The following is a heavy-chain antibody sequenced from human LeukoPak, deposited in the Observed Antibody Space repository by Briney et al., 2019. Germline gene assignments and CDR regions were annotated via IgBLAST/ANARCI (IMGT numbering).Heavy chain of an antibody. CDR1: GFTFNNYA. J-gene: IGHJ4*02. Sequence: GGSLRLSCAASGFTFNNYAMSWVRQAPGKGLEWVSAISSSGGSTYYADSVKGRFTISRDNSKNTLYLQMNSLRAEDTAVYYCAKDNSGYHPGYFDYWGQGTLVTVSS. CDR2: ISSSGGST. CDR3: AKDNSGYHPGYFDY. V-gene: IGHV3-23*01. D-gene: IGHD5-12*01.